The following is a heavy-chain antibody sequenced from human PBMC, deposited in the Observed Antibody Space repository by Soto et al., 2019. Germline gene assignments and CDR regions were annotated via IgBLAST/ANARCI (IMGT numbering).Heavy chain of an antibody. D-gene: IGHD4-17*01. CDR3: ARQVMTTVTLTTSRGYFDL. J-gene: IGHJ2*01. Sequence: QVQLVQSGAEVKKPGASVKVSCRTSGYTFTHYYIHWVRQAPGQGLEWLGIINPASGSTNYAQDFQGRVTISVDTSKNQFSLKLSSVTAADTAVYYCARQVMTTVTLTTSRGYFDLWGRGSLVTVSS. CDR1: GYTFTHYY. CDR2: INPASGST. V-gene: IGHV1-46*01.